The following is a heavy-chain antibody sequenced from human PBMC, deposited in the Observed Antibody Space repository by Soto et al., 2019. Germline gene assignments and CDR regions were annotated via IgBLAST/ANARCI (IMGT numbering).Heavy chain of an antibody. V-gene: IGHV3-33*01. CDR3: ARDSSYYYDSSGYRSPFDY. D-gene: IGHD3-22*01. Sequence: PGWSLRLSCAASGFTFSSYGMHWVRQAPGKGLEWVAVIWYDGSNKYYADSVKGRFTISRDNSKNTLYLQMNSLRAEDTAVYYSARDSSYYYDSSGYRSPFDYWGQGTRVTVSA. J-gene: IGHJ4*02. CDR2: IWYDGSNK. CDR1: GFTFSSYG.